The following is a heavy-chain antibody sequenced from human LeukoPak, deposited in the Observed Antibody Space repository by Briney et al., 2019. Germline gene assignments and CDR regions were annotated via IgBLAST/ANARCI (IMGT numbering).Heavy chain of an antibody. CDR3: AKGRGLIGGAFDI. CDR2: ISWDGDTT. D-gene: IGHD3-22*01. Sequence: PGGSLRLSCAASGFTFDDYIMHWARQAPGKGLEWVSLISWDGDTTYYADSVKGRFTISGDNSKNSQYLQMNSLRIEDTALYFCAKGRGLIGGAFDIWGQGTMVTVSS. J-gene: IGHJ3*02. CDR1: GFTFDDYI. V-gene: IGHV3-43*01.